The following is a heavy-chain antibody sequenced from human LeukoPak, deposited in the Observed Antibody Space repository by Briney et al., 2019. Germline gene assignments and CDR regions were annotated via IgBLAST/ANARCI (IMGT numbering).Heavy chain of an antibody. J-gene: IGHJ4*02. CDR3: ARALGECTSGSCAIDY. Sequence: GGSLRLSCAASGFSFGGHEMNWVRQTPGKGLEWVSYISSRDSTIYYADSVKGRFTISRDNAKNSLYLQMNSLRAEDTAVYYCARALGECTSGSCAIDYWGQGTLVTVSS. V-gene: IGHV3-48*03. CDR2: ISSRDSTI. CDR1: GFSFGGHE. D-gene: IGHD2-15*01.